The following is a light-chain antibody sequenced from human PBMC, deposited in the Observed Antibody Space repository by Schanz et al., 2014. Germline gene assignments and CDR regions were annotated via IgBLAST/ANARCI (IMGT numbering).Light chain of an antibody. CDR3: VLYMGSGIGV. J-gene: IGLJ3*02. CDR2: STN. Sequence: QTVVTQEPSFSVSPGGTVTLTCGLSSASVSTSYHPSWYQQTPGQAPRTLIYSTNTRSSGVPDRFSGSILGNKAVLTITGAQADDESDYYCVLYMGSGIGVFGGGTKLTVL. CDR1: SASVSTSYH. V-gene: IGLV8-61*01.